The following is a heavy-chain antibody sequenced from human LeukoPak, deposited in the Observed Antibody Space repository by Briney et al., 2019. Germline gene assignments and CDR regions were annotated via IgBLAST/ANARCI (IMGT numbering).Heavy chain of an antibody. V-gene: IGHV4-38-2*02. Sequence: PSETLSLTCAVSGYAINSGYYWGWIRQPPGKGLEWIGNIYQSGSTYYNPSLRNRVTISVDTSKNQFSLKMKSVTAADTAVYYCATESSGFTHHDYWGQGTLVTISS. CDR3: ATESSGFTHHDY. J-gene: IGHJ4*02. CDR2: IYQSGST. CDR1: GYAINSGYY. D-gene: IGHD6-19*01.